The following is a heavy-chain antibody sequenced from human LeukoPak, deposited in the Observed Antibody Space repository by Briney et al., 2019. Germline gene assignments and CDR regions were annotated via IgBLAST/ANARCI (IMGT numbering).Heavy chain of an antibody. D-gene: IGHD3-10*01. CDR1: GFTFSSYG. J-gene: IGHJ4*02. CDR3: AKGRDLF. Sequence: PGGSLRLSCAASGFTFSSYGMHWVRQAPGKGLEWVAFIWYDGSNKYYADSVKDRFTISRDNSKNTLYLQMNSLRAEDTAVYYCAKGRDLFWGQGTLVTVSS. V-gene: IGHV3-30*02. CDR2: IWYDGSNK.